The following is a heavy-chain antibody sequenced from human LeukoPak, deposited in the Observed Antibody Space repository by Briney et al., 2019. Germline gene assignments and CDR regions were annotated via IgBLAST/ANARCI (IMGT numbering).Heavy chain of an antibody. V-gene: IGHV1-69*04. CDR3: AKDRNYYDSSGYPQTQTRDGY. Sequence: ASVKVSCKASGGTFSNYAITWVRQAPGQGLEWLGRIIPILNIANYAQSLQGRVTITEDKSTSTAYMELRSLRPDDTAVYYCAKDRNYYDSSGYPQTQTRDGYWGQGTLVTVSS. D-gene: IGHD3-22*01. CDR2: IIPILNIA. CDR1: GGTFSNYA. J-gene: IGHJ4*02.